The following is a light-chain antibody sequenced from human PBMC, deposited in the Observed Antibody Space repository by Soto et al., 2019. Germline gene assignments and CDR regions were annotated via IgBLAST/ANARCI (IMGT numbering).Light chain of an antibody. CDR1: QSISSW. V-gene: IGKV1-5*03. Sequence: DIQMTQSPSTLSASVGDRVTITCRASQSISSWLAWYQQKPGKAPKLLIYKASSLESGVPSKFSGSGPGTEFTLTISSLQPDDFETYYCQQYNSLDTFGQGTKLEIK. CDR3: QQYNSLDT. J-gene: IGKJ2*01. CDR2: KAS.